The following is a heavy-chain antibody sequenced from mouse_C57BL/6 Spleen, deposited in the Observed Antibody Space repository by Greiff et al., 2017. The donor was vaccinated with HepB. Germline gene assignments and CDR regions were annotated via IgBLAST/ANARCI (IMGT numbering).Heavy chain of an antibody. J-gene: IGHJ4*01. CDR2: IWGVGST. CDR1: GFSLTSYG. D-gene: IGHD2-5*01. Sequence: VQLQESGPGLVAPSQSLSITCTVSGFSLTSYGVDWVRQSPGKGLEWLGVIWGVGSTNYNSALKSRLSISKDNSKSQVFLKMNSLQTDDTTMYYCARNSNWGAMDYWGQGTSVTVSS. V-gene: IGHV2-6*01. CDR3: ARNSNWGAMDY.